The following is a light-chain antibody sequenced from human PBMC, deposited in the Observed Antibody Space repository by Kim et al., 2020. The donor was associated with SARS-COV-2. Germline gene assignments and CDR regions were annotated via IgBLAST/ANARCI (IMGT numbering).Light chain of an antibody. CDR3: QQYGSSHT. V-gene: IGKV3-20*01. Sequence: EIVLTQSPGTLSLSPGERATLSCRASQSVSSSYLARYQQKPGQAPRLLIYGASSRATGIPDRFSGSGSGTDFTLTISRLEPEDFAVYYCQQYGSSHTFGQGTKLEI. J-gene: IGKJ2*01. CDR2: GAS. CDR1: QSVSSSY.